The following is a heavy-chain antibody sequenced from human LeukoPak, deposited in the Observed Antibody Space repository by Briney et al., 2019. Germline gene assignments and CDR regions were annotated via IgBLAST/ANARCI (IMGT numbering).Heavy chain of an antibody. CDR2: IYYSGNT. J-gene: IGHJ4*02. V-gene: IGHV4-59*08. CDR1: GGSISSYY. D-gene: IGHD4-23*01. Sequence: SETLSLTCTVSGGSISSYYWSWIRQPPGKGLEWIGYIYYSGNTNYNPSLKSRVTISVDTSKNQFSLMLNSVTAADTAVYYCARRGPTTVVTPGFFDYWGQGTLVTVSS. CDR3: ARRGPTTVVTPGFFDY.